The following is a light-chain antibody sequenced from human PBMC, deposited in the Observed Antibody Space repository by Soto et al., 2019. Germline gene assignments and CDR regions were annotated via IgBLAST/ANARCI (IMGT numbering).Light chain of an antibody. CDR1: SSDVGGYNY. CDR3: SSYTSSSTLVV. J-gene: IGLJ2*01. CDR2: DVS. Sequence: QSALTRPASVSGSPGQSITISCTGTSSDVGGYNYDSWYQQHPGKAPKLMIYDVSNRPSGVSNRFSGSKSGNTASLTISGLQAEDEADYYCSSYTSSSTLVVFGVGTTLTVL. V-gene: IGLV2-14*01.